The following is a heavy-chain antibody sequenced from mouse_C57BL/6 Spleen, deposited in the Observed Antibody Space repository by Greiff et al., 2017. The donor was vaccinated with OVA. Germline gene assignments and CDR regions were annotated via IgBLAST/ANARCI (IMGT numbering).Heavy chain of an antibody. J-gene: IGHJ1*03. CDR2: IDPETGGT. CDR3: TRWSYYDYDGGYFDV. CDR1: GYTFTDYE. Sequence: VQLQQSGAELVRPGASVTLSCKASGYTFTDYEMHWVKQTPVHGLEWIGAIDPETGGTAYNQKFKGKAILTADKSSSTAYMELRSLTSEDSAVYYCTRWSYYDYDGGYFDVWGTGTTVTVSS. V-gene: IGHV1-15*01. D-gene: IGHD2-4*01.